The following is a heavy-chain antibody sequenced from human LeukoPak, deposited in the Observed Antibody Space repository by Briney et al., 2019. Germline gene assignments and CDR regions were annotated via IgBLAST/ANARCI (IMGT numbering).Heavy chain of an antibody. Sequence: GRSLRLSCAASGFTLSSYVIHWVRQAPGKGLEWVAVISYDGSNKYYADSVKGRFTISRDNPKNTLYLQMNSLRAEDTAVYFCAKRGVVIRVILVGFHKEAYYFDSWGQGALVTVSS. CDR3: AKRGVVIRVILVGFHKEAYYFDS. CDR2: ISYDGSNK. CDR1: GFTLSSYV. J-gene: IGHJ4*02. V-gene: IGHV3-30*04. D-gene: IGHD3-22*01.